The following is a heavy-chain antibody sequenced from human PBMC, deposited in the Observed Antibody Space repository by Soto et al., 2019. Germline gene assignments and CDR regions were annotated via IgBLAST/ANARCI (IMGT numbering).Heavy chain of an antibody. CDR2: IRRIAYGGTT. CDR1: GFNFAAYT. J-gene: IGHJ4*02. CDR3: SRSLAIDFDS. Sequence: PGGSLRLSCSASGFNFAAYTMSWVRLTPGKGLEWVGFIRRIAYGGTTDYAASVKGRFTISRDDSRKIVYLQMSCLKIEDTAVYYCSRSLAIDFDSWGQGTLVTVSS. V-gene: IGHV3-49*04.